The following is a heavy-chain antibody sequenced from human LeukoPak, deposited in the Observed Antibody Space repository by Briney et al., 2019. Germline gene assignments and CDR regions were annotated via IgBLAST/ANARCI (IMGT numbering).Heavy chain of an antibody. CDR2: INESGST. J-gene: IGHJ5*02. D-gene: IGHD2-15*01. V-gene: IGHV4-34*01. CDR3: ARYEDCSGGSCYSWFDP. CDR1: GGSFSGYF. Sequence: SETLSLTCAVFGGSFSGYFWSWIRQPPGKGLEWIGEINESGSTNYNPSLKSRVTISIDTSKNHFSLKLSSVTAADTAVYYCARYEDCSGGSCYSWFDPWGQGTLVTVSS.